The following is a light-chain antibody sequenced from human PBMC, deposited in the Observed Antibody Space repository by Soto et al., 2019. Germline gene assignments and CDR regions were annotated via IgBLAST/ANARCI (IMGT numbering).Light chain of an antibody. CDR3: QQYNSYIT. V-gene: IGKV1-5*01. CDR2: DAS. CDR1: QSISSW. J-gene: IGKJ5*01. Sequence: DIKMTQSPSTLSASVGDRVTTTCRASQSISSWLAWYQQEPGKAPKLLIYDASSLESGVPSRFSGSGSGTEFTLTISSLQPDDFATYYCQQYNSYITFGQGTRLEI.